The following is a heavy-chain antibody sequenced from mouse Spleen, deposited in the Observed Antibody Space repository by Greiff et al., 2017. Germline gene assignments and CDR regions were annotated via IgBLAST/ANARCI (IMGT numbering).Heavy chain of an antibody. CDR2: IYPGSGST. J-gene: IGHJ4*01. CDR1: GYTFTSYW. Sequence: QVQLQQPGAELVKPGASVKMSCKASGYTFTSYWITWVKQRPGQGLEWIGDIYPGSGSTNYNEKFKSKATLTVDTSSSTAYMQLSSLTSEDSAVYYCARFLAYYGRVPYYYAMDYWGQGTSVTVSS. CDR3: ARFLAYYGRVPYYYAMDY. V-gene: IGHV1-55*01. D-gene: IGHD1-2*01.